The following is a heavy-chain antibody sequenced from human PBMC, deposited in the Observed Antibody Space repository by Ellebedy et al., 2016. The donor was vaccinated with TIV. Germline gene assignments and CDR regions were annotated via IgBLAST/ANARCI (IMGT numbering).Heavy chain of an antibody. CDR3: ARSLLIFTFDKCYFDL. V-gene: IGHV4-39*01. Sequence: GSLRLSCTISGGSISSSSYYWGWLRQPPGKGLEWIGNIFDTGSTYYNPSLKSRVTLSVDTSNTQFSLKLSSVTAADTAVYYCARSLLIFTFDKCYFDLWGRGALVTVSS. D-gene: IGHD3/OR15-3a*01. CDR1: GGSISSSSYY. J-gene: IGHJ2*01. CDR2: IFDTGST.